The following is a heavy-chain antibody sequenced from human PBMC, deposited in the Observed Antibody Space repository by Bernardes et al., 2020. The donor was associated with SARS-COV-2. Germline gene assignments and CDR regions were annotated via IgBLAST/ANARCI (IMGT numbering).Heavy chain of an antibody. CDR3: AKDIGWAHLEEYGSGSFDY. CDR1: GFTFDDYA. Sequence: GGSLRLSCAASGFTFDDYAMHWVRQAPGKGLEWVSGISWNSGSIGYADSVKGRFTISRDNAKNSLYLQMNSLRAEDTALYYCAKDIGWAHLEEYGSGSFDYWGQGTLVTVSS. D-gene: IGHD3-10*01. CDR2: ISWNSGSI. V-gene: IGHV3-9*01. J-gene: IGHJ4*02.